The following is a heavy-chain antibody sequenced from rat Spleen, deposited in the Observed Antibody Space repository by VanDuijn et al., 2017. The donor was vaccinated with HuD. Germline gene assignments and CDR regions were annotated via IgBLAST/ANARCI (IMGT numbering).Heavy chain of an antibody. J-gene: IGHJ2*01. D-gene: IGHD1-4*01. V-gene: IGHV5-31*01. CDR3: ARQGYNSYFDY. CDR2: ISYEGSGT. Sequence: EVQLVESGGGLVQPGRSLKLSCVASGFTFNNYWMTWIRQAPGKGLEWVASISYEGSGTYYGDSVKGRFTISRDNAKSTLYLQMNSLRSEDTATYYCARQGYNSYFDYWGQGVMVTASS. CDR1: GFTFNNYW.